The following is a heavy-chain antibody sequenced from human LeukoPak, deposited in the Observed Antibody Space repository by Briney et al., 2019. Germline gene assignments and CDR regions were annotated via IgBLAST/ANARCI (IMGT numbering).Heavy chain of an antibody. Sequence: GGSLRLSCAASGFTFSSYRMNWVRQAPGKGLEWVSYISSSSSTIYYADSVKGRFTISRDNSKNTLYLQMISLRADDTAVYYCARDVVPYYYYYMDVWGKGTTVTVSS. D-gene: IGHD2-21*01. V-gene: IGHV3-48*01. CDR2: ISSSSSTI. CDR1: GFTFSSYR. CDR3: ARDVVPYYYYYMDV. J-gene: IGHJ6*03.